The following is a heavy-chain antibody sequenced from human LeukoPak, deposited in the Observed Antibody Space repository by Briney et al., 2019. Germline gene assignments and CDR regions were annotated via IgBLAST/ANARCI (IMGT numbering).Heavy chain of an antibody. D-gene: IGHD3-10*01. J-gene: IGHJ4*02. CDR1: GYIFINYG. CDR2: ISPYTGGT. Sequence: ASVKVSCKASGYIFINYGLSWVRQAPGQGLEWVGWISPYTGGTNYAQNFQGRITLTTDTSTNTAYMELGSLRSDDTAVYYCARDLFFNYYGASDCWGQGTLVTVSS. V-gene: IGHV1-18*01. CDR3: ARDLFFNYYGASDC.